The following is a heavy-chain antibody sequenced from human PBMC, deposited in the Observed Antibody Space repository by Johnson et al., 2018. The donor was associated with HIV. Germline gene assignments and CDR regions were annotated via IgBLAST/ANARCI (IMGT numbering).Heavy chain of an antibody. J-gene: IGHJ3*02. Sequence: GLEWVSAIGTAGDTYYADSVKGRFTISRDNSKNTLYLQMNSLRPEDTAVYYCASQRWKQGDAFDIWGQGTMVTVSS. CDR2: IGTAGDT. D-gene: IGHD4-23*01. CDR3: ASQRWKQGDAFDI. V-gene: IGHV3-13*01.